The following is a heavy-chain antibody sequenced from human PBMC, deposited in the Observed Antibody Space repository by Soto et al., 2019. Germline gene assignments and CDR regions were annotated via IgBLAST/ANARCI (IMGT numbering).Heavy chain of an antibody. D-gene: IGHD2-8*01. J-gene: IGHJ4*02. CDR1: GFTFSNYY. CDR3: ASGTNATFFVY. CDR2: ISSRASTI. V-gene: IGHV3-11*01. Sequence: QVQLVESGGGLVKPGGSLRLSCAASGFTFSNYYMSWIRQAPGKGLEWVSYISSRASTIFYADSVKGRFTISRDNVKNSLYLQMNSLRPEDTAAYDCASGTNATFFVYWGQGILVAVSS.